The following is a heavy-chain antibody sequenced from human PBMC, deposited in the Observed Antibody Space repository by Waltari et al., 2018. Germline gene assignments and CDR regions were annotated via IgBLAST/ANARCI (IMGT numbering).Heavy chain of an antibody. CDR2: ISGSVSST. V-gene: IGHV3-23*01. D-gene: IGHD3-9*01. CDR1: GFTFSSYA. CDR3: AKGITIGGASDAFDI. J-gene: IGHJ3*02. Sequence: EVQLLESGGGLVQPGGSLRLSCAASGFTFSSYAISWVRQAPGKGLEWVSAISGSVSSTYYADSVKGRFTITRENSKNTLYLQMNRLRAEDTAVYYCAKGITIGGASDAFDIWGKGTMVTVSS.